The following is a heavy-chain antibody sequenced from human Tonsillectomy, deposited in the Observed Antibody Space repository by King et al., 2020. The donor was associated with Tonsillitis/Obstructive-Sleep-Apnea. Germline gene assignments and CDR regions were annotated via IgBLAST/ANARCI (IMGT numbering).Heavy chain of an antibody. Sequence: VQLVESGGGVVRPGGSLRLSCAASGFTFDDYGMSWVRQAPGKGLEWGAGINWKVGSTGFADSVKGRFTISRDNAKNSLYLQMNSLRAEDTALYYCARDAVATYDILTGYNFDYWGQGTLVTVSS. CDR1: GFTFDDYG. CDR2: INWKVGST. J-gene: IGHJ4*02. D-gene: IGHD3-9*01. CDR3: ARDAVATYDILTGYNFDY. V-gene: IGHV3-20*04.